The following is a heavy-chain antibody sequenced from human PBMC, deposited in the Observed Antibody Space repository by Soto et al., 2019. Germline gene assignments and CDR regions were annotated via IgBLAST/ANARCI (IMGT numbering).Heavy chain of an antibody. D-gene: IGHD2-21*02. Sequence: QVQLQESGPGLVKPSGTLSLTCAVSGTSIINNNWWTWVRQTPGKGLEWIGEIYHSGTTNSNSSLKSRVTFSTDKSKNQFSLNLNSVTAADTAVYYCARGDGDNAFDIWGQGTLVIVSS. J-gene: IGHJ3*02. CDR3: ARGDGDNAFDI. V-gene: IGHV4-4*02. CDR2: IYHSGTT. CDR1: GTSIINNNW.